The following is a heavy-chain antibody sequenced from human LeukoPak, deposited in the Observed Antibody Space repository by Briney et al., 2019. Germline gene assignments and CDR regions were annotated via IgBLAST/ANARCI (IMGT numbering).Heavy chain of an antibody. CDR3: ARLAQSGSYFDY. CDR2: IYPGDSES. J-gene: IGHJ4*02. Sequence: GESLKISCKGSGYSFTSYWIAWERQMPGKGLEWMGIIYPGDSESRYSPSFQGQVTISADKSISTAYLQWSSLKASDTAMYYCARLAQSGSYFDYWGQGTLVTVSS. V-gene: IGHV5-51*01. CDR1: GYSFTSYW. D-gene: IGHD1-26*01.